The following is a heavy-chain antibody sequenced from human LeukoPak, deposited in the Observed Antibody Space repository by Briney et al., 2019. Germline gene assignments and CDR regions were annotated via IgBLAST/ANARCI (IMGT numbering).Heavy chain of an antibody. D-gene: IGHD5-12*01. V-gene: IGHV4-38-2*01. CDR1: GYSISSGYY. Sequence: PSETLSLTCAVSGYSISSGYYWGWIRQPPGKGLEWIGSIYHSGSTYYNPSLKSRVTIPVDTSKNQFSLKLSSVTAADTAVYYCARGISGYGGYDYNWFDHWGQGTLVTVSS. J-gene: IGHJ5*02. CDR2: IYHSGST. CDR3: ARGISGYGGYDYNWFDH.